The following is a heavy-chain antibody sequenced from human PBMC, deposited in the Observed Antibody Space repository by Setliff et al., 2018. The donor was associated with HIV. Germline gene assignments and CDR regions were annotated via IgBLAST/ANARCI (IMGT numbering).Heavy chain of an antibody. Sequence: PGGSLRLSCAASGFSFSYYWMHWVRQAPGKGLEWVARINSDGSTVEHAGAVKGRLTISRDNARNTLYLEMNSLRVEDAAMYYCVRVAGFSSSWFAYWGQETLVTVSS. CDR2: INSDGSTV. D-gene: IGHD6-13*01. J-gene: IGHJ5*01. CDR3: VRVAGFSSSWFAY. CDR1: GFSFSYYW. V-gene: IGHV3-74*03.